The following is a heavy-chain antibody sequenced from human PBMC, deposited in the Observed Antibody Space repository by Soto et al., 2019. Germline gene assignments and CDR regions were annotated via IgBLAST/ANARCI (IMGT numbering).Heavy chain of an antibody. Sequence: SGSLALTCAVYGGTFRGYYLSWIRQPPGKGLEWIGEINHSGSTNYNPSLKSRVTISVDTSKNQFSLKLSSVTAADTAVYYCARGKLSDYVWGSYRYHFDYWGQGTVVTVSS. CDR3: ARGKLSDYVWGSYRYHFDY. CDR1: GGTFRGYY. J-gene: IGHJ4*02. CDR2: INHSGST. V-gene: IGHV4-34*01. D-gene: IGHD3-16*02.